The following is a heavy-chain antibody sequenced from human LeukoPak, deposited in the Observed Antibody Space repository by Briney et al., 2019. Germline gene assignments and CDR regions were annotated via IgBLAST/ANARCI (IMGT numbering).Heavy chain of an antibody. D-gene: IGHD6-19*01. CDR1: GYTLSELS. V-gene: IGHV1-24*01. CDR3: ARGAVAGSAVDYFDY. J-gene: IGHJ4*02. CDR2: FDREDGET. Sequence: ASVKVSCKVSGYTLSELSMHWVRQAPGKGLEWMGGFDREDGETIYAQKFQGRVTMTEDTSTDTAYMELSSLRSEDAAVYYCARGAVAGSAVDYFDYWGQGTLVTVSS.